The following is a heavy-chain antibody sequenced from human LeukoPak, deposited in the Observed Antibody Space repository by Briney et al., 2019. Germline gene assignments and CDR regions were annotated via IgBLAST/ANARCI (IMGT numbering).Heavy chain of an antibody. J-gene: IGHJ4*02. CDR2: ISGSGGST. D-gene: IGHD3-22*01. Sequence: QPGGSLRLSCAASGFTFSSYAMSWVRQAPGKGLEWVSAISGSGGSTYHADSVKGRFTISRDNSKNTLYLQMNSLRAEDTAVYYCAKDLAIYDSIYFDYWGQGTLVTVSS. V-gene: IGHV3-23*01. CDR3: AKDLAIYDSIYFDY. CDR1: GFTFSSYA.